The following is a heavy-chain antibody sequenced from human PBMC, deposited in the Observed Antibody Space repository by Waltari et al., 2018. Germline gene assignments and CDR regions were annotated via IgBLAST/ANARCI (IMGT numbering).Heavy chain of an antibody. J-gene: IGHJ4*02. CDR1: GEFMTDPSW. V-gene: IGHV4-4*02. D-gene: IGHD2-15*01. Sequence: QLHLKQLGLELVEPSGTLSLICAVPGEFMTDPSWWSWGRQAPGKGLEWIGQVRGSGKTNYNPSFASRVTVSVDTSTAQFSLKVTSATAADTAVYYCARDRGRGLYLDSWGQGILVTVSP. CDR2: VRGSGKT. CDR3: ARDRGRGLYLDS.